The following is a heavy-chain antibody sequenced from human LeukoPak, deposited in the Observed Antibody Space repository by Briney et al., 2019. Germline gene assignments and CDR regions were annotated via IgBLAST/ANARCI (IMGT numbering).Heavy chain of an antibody. Sequence: SSETLSLTCAVYGGSFSDYYWNWIRQPPGKGLEWIGEINHSGSTNYNPSLKSRVTMSVDTSKNQFSLKLSSVTAADTAVYYCARGSQIRGYFDYWGQGTLVTVSS. D-gene: IGHD3-10*01. V-gene: IGHV4-34*01. CDR1: GGSFSDYY. CDR2: INHSGST. J-gene: IGHJ4*02. CDR3: ARGSQIRGYFDY.